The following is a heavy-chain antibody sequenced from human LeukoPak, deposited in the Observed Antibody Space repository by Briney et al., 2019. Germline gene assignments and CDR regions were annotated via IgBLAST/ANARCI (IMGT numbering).Heavy chain of an antibody. V-gene: IGHV3-53*01. D-gene: IGHD3-10*01. CDR2: IYSDGNT. J-gene: IGHJ4*02. CDR1: GFTVSSNY. CDR3: AREMGRYFDY. Sequence: GGSLRLSCAASGFTVSSNYMSWVRQAPGKGLEWVSVIYSDGNTYYADSVKGRFTISRDNSKNTLYLQMNSLRAEDTAVYYCAREMGRYFDYWGQGTLVTVSS.